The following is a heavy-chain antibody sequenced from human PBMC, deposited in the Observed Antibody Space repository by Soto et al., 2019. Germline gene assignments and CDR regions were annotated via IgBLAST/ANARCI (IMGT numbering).Heavy chain of an antibody. D-gene: IGHD2-15*01. Sequence: GGSLRLSCAASGFTFSSYGMHWVRQAPGKGLEWVAVISYDGSNKYYADSVKGRFTISRDNSKNTLYLQMNSLRAEDTAVYYCAKDLYGYCSGGSCSGFDYWGQGTLVTVSS. V-gene: IGHV3-30*18. J-gene: IGHJ4*02. CDR1: GFTFSSYG. CDR2: ISYDGSNK. CDR3: AKDLYGYCSGGSCSGFDY.